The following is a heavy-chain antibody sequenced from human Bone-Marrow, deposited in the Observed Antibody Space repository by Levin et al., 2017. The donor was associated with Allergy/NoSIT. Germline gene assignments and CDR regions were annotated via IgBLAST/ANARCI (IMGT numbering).Heavy chain of an antibody. CDR3: ARDRLASRYYYSMDV. Sequence: PSETLSLTCSVSGGSISSGRYYFTWVRQSAGMGLEWIGRIYTTGSTNYNPSLESRATISRDTFKKEVYLTLSSVTAADTTVYYCARDRLASRYYYSMDVWGRGTTVIVSS. D-gene: IGHD3-3*02. J-gene: IGHJ6*03. CDR1: GGSISSGRYY. CDR2: IYTTGST. V-gene: IGHV4-61*02.